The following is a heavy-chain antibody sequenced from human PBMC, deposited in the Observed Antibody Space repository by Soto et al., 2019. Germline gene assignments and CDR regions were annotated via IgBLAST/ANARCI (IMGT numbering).Heavy chain of an antibody. V-gene: IGHV3-30*18. CDR2: ISYDGSDK. D-gene: IGHD3-10*01. CDR3: AKSESVYYYGSGNYSYYYDY. Sequence: GGSLRLSCAASGFTFRSYGMHWVRQAPGKGLELVAVISYDGSDKYYADSVKGRFTISRDNSKNTLYLQMNSLRAEDTALYYCAKSESVYYYGSGNYSYYYDYWGQGTLVTVSS. CDR1: GFTFRSYG. J-gene: IGHJ4*02.